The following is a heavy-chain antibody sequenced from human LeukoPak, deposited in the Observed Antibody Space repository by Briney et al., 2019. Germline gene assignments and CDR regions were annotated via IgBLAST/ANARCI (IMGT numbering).Heavy chain of an antibody. D-gene: IGHD3-22*01. CDR2: IGYDGSNK. Sequence: PGGSLRLSCAASGFTFSSYGMHWVRQAPGKGLEWVAVIGYDGSNKYYADSVKGRFTISRDNSKNTLYLQMNSLRAEDTAVYYCAKSHYYYDSSGYHRPPLYYYYGMDVWGQGTTVTVSS. CDR1: GFTFSSYG. V-gene: IGHV3-30*18. J-gene: IGHJ6*02. CDR3: AKSHYYYDSSGYHRPPLYYYYGMDV.